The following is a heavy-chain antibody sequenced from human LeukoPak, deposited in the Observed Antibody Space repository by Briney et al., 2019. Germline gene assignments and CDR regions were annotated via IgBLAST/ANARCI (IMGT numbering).Heavy chain of an antibody. V-gene: IGHV3-23*01. CDR2: ISGSGGNT. D-gene: IGHD3-22*01. CDR3: AKDMGVAMIVVVTDAFDI. Sequence: GGSLRLSCAASGFTFNSHAMSWVRQAPGRGLEWVSAISGSGGNTYYADSVEGRFTISRDNSKNTLYLQMDRLRVEDSAVYYCAKDMGVAMIVVVTDAFDIWGQGTMVTVSS. CDR1: GFTFNSHA. J-gene: IGHJ3*02.